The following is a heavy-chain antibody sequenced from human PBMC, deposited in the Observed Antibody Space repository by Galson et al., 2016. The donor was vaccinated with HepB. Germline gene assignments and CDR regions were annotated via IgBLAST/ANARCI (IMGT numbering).Heavy chain of an antibody. V-gene: IGHV1-69*04. CDR3: ARGGGDSVVGAD. CDR2: FIPVLHIT. D-gene: IGHD2-15*01. CDR1: GGTFRSYA. Sequence: SCKASGGTFRSYALNWVRQAPGQRLEWMGRFIPVLHITNYAHTFQGRVTITTDESTTTAYLELSSLTSEDTAVYFCARGGGDSVVGADWGQGTLVTVSS. J-gene: IGHJ4*02.